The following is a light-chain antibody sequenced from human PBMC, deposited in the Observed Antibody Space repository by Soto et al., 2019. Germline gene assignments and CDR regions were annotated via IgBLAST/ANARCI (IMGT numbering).Light chain of an antibody. Sequence: QSVLTPPPSASGSPGQSVTISCTGTSSDVGGYDYVSWYQQHPGKAPKLMIYEVTKRPSGVPDRFSGSKSGNTASLTVSGLQAEDEADYYCSSYAGSNNFVFGTGTKVTAL. J-gene: IGLJ1*01. CDR1: SSDVGGYDY. CDR3: SSYAGSNNFV. CDR2: EVT. V-gene: IGLV2-8*01.